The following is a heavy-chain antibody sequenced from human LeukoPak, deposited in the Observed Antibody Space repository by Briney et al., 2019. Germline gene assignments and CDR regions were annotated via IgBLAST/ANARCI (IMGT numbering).Heavy chain of an antibody. Sequence: SVKVSCKASGGTFSSYTISWVRQAPGQGLEWMGRIIPILGIANYAQKFQGRVTIAADKSTSTAYMELSSLRSEDTAVYYCARAELRLTGYYYMDVWGKGTTVTVSS. CDR3: ARAELRLTGYYYMDV. CDR1: GGTFSSYT. CDR2: IIPILGIA. J-gene: IGHJ6*03. V-gene: IGHV1-69*10. D-gene: IGHD1-7*01.